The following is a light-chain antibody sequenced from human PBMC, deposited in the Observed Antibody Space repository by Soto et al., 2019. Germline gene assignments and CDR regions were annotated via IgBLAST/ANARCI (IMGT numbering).Light chain of an antibody. V-gene: IGKV3-20*01. CDR3: HQYGSSPRT. Sequence: EIVLTQSPVTLSLSPGERATLSCRASQGVISSSLAWYQQKPGQAHRLLVYGASSRATGIPHRFSGSGSGTDFTLTISRLEPEDFAAYYCHQYGSSPRTFGQGTRVEIK. CDR2: GAS. J-gene: IGKJ1*01. CDR1: QGVISSS.